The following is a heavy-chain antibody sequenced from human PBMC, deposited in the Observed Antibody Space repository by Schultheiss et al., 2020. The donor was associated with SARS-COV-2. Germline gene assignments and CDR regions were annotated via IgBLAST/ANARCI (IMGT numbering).Heavy chain of an antibody. Sequence: SETLSLTCAVSGYSISSGYYWGWIRQPPGKGLEWIGSIYHSGSTYYNPSLKSRVTISVDTSKNQFSLKLSSVTAADTAVYYCAKPQDYWGQGTLVTVSS. CDR1: GYSISSGYY. J-gene: IGHJ4*02. D-gene: IGHD1-14*01. CDR2: IYHSGST. V-gene: IGHV4-38-2*01. CDR3: AKPQDY.